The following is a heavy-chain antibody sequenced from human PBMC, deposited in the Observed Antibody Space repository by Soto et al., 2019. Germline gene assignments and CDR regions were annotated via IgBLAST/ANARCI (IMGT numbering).Heavy chain of an antibody. Sequence: SETLSLTCTVSYASINNYHWTWIRQPPGKGLEWIAYIYYTGTTNFNPSLKSRVTISMDTSKNQFSLKLRSVTAADTAVYYCVRHAQWIIRAYWGQGSLVTVSS. CDR3: VRHAQWIIRAY. D-gene: IGHD5-12*01. CDR1: YASINNYH. CDR2: IYYTGTT. J-gene: IGHJ4*02. V-gene: IGHV4-59*08.